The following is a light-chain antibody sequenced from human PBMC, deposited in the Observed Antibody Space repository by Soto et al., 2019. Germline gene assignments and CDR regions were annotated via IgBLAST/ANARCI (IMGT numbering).Light chain of an antibody. V-gene: IGKV3-20*01. J-gene: IGKJ2*01. CDR1: QSVSSSY. Sequence: EIVLTQSPGTLSLSPGERATLSCRASQSVSSSYLAWYQQKPGQAPRLLIYGASSRATGIPDRFSGSGSGTDFTLTISRLEPEDFAVYYWQQYGSSPPPFGQGTKLEIK. CDR2: GAS. CDR3: QQYGSSPPP.